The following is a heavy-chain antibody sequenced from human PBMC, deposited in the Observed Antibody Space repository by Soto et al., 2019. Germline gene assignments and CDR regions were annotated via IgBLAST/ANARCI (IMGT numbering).Heavy chain of an antibody. CDR2: MNPNSGNT. V-gene: IGHV1-8*01. D-gene: IGHD3-3*01. J-gene: IGHJ3*02. CDR1: GYTFTSYD. Sequence: ASVKVSCKASGYTFTSYDINWVRQATGQGLEWMGWMNPNSGNTGYAQKFQGRVTMTRNTSISTAYMELSSLRSEDTAVYYCARGQLRYDFWSGYYDGAAFDIWGQGTMVTVSS. CDR3: ARGQLRYDFWSGYYDGAAFDI.